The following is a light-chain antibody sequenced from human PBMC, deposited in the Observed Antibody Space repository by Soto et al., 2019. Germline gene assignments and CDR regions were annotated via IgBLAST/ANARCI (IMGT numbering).Light chain of an antibody. V-gene: IGLV1-40*01. CDR1: GSNIGAGYD. CDR2: EVS. CDR3: SSYTSSSTRV. Sequence: QSVLTQPPSVSGAPGQRVTISCTGSGSNIGAGYDVHWYQQHPGKAPKLMIYEVSNRPSGVSNRFSGSKSGNTASLTISGLQAEDVADYYCSSYTSSSTRVFGTGTKVNVL. J-gene: IGLJ1*01.